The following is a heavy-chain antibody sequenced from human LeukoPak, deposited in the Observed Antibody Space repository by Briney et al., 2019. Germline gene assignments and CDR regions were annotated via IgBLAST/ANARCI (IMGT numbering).Heavy chain of an antibody. D-gene: IGHD6-13*01. Sequence: GGSLRLSCAASGFTFSSYSMNWVRQAPGKGPEWVSYISSSSSSMYYADSVKGRFTISRDNAKNSLFLQMNSLRAEDTAVYYCARHGSSWPYYFDYWGQGTLVAVSS. CDR1: GFTFSSYS. CDR2: ISSSSSSM. J-gene: IGHJ4*02. V-gene: IGHV3-48*01. CDR3: ARHGSSWPYYFDY.